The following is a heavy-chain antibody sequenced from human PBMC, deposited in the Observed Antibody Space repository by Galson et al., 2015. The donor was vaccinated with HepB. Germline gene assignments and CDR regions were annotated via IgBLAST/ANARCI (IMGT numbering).Heavy chain of an antibody. V-gene: IGHV3-23*01. CDR2: ISGSGGST. J-gene: IGHJ6*03. Sequence: SLRLSCAASGFTFSSYAMSWVRQAPGKGLEWVSAISGSGGSTYYADSVKGRFTISRDNSKNTLYLQMNSLRAEDTAVYYCAKPYYDFWSGHNYYYYMDVWGKGTTVTVSS. D-gene: IGHD3-3*01. CDR1: GFTFSSYA. CDR3: AKPYYDFWSGHNYYYYMDV.